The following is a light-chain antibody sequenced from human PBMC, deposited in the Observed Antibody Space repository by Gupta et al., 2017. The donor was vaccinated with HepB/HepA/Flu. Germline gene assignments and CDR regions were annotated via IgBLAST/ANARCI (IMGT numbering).Light chain of an antibody. J-gene: IGKJ4*01. CDR3: QQRSNWPPSLT. CDR1: QSVSSY. CDR2: DAS. V-gene: IGKV3-11*01. Sequence: EIVLTQSPATLSLSPGERATLSCRASQSVSSYLAWYQQKPGQAPRLLIYDASNRAAGSPARFSGSGAGTDFTLTISSREPEDFAVYYCQQRSNWPPSLTFGGGTXVEIK.